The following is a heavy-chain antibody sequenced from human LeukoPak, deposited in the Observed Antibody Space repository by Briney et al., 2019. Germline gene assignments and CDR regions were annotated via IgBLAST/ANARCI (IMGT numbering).Heavy chain of an antibody. Sequence: SETLSLTRTVSGGSISSYYWSWIPQPPGKGLEWSGYIYYSGSTNYNPSLKSRVTISVDTSKNQFSLKLSSVTAADTAVYYCARYSSVANDFDYWGQGTLVTVSS. V-gene: IGHV4-59*08. CDR2: IYYSGST. CDR3: ARYSSVANDFDY. CDR1: GGSISSYY. J-gene: IGHJ4*02. D-gene: IGHD3-22*01.